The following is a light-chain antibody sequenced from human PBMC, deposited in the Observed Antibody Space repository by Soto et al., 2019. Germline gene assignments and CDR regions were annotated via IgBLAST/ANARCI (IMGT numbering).Light chain of an antibody. Sequence: DIQMTQSPSTLSASVGDRVTITCRASQSIGNWLAWYQQKPGKAPKLLIYDVSSLESGVPSRFSGSGSGTDFTLTISSLEPEDFAVYYCQQRSSWPFTFGPGTKVDIK. J-gene: IGKJ3*01. CDR1: QSIGNW. V-gene: IGKV1-5*01. CDR2: DVS. CDR3: QQRSSWPFT.